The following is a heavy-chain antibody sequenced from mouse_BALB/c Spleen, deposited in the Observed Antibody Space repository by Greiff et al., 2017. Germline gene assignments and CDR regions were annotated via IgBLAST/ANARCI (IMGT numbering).Heavy chain of an antibody. CDR1: GFSLTSYG. Sequence: VMLVESGPGLVQPSQSLSITCTVSGFSLTSYGVHWVRQSPGKGLEWLGVIWSGGSTDYNAAFISRLSISKDNSKSQVFFKMNSLQADDTAIYYCAMITTYYAMDYWGQGTSVTVSS. CDR3: AMITTYYAMDY. D-gene: IGHD2-4*01. V-gene: IGHV2-4-1*01. CDR2: IWSGGST. J-gene: IGHJ4*01.